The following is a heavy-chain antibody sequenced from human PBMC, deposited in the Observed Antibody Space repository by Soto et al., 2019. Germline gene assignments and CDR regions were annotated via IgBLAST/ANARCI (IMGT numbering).Heavy chain of an antibody. CDR1: GGSFSSYA. Sequence: PVKLCCKACGGSFSSYAICWVRQANGQGLEWMGGIIPIFGTANYAQKFQGRVTITADESTSTAYMELSSLRSEDTAVYYCARGVKYYDFWSGPTYYFDYWGQGTLVTVSS. J-gene: IGHJ4*02. V-gene: IGHV1-69*13. CDR3: ARGVKYYDFWSGPTYYFDY. D-gene: IGHD3-3*01. CDR2: IIPIFGTA.